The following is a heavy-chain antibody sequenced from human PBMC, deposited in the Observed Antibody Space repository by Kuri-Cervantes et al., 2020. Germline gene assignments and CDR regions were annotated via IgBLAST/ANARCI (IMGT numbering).Heavy chain of an antibody. Sequence: ASVKVSCKASGYTFTSYAVHWVRQAPGQRLEWMGWINAGNGNTKYSQRFQGRVTITRDTSASKAYMELSSLRSEDTTIYYCARGSSGWYGFPLDYWGQGTLVTVSS. CDR1: GYTFTSYA. J-gene: IGHJ4*02. V-gene: IGHV1-3*01. D-gene: IGHD6-19*01. CDR2: INAGNGNT. CDR3: ARGSSGWYGFPLDY.